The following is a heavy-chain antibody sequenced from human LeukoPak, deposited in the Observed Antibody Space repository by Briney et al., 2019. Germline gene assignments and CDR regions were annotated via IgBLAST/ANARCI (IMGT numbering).Heavy chain of an antibody. CDR3: AKHESLVTPFDY. CDR2: ISGGGGNT. V-gene: IGHV3-23*01. D-gene: IGHD4-11*01. CDR1: GFTLRNYA. J-gene: IGHJ4*02. Sequence: QSGGSLRLSCAASGFTLRNYAMNWVRQAPGKGLEWVSGISGGGGNTYYADSVKGRFTISRDNSKSMLYLQMDSLRAEDTAVYYCAKHESLVTPFDYWGQGTLVTVSS.